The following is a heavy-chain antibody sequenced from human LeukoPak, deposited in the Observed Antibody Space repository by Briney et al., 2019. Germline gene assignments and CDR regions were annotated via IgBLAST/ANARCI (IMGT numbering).Heavy chain of an antibody. CDR2: INQGGSRL. V-gene: IGHV3-7*01. CDR1: GFTFGRYW. D-gene: IGHD2-8*01. Sequence: GGSLRLSCAGSGFTFGRYWMSWVRQAPGKGLEWVASINQGGSRLHYLDSVTGRFIISRDDAQNSLFLQMTRLRVDDTAVYYCARLKDDVTKLNYWGQGTLVSVSS. CDR3: ARLKDDVTKLNY. J-gene: IGHJ4*02.